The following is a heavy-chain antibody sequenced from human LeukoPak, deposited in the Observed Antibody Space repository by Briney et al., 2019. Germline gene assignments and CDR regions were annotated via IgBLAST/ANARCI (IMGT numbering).Heavy chain of an antibody. V-gene: IGHV1-18*01. J-gene: IGHJ4*02. CDR1: GYSFSIYG. CDR2: ISASDGTT. D-gene: IGHD4-17*01. Sequence: ASVQVSCEASGYSFSIYGITWARQAPGQGLEYLGWISASDGTTNYAQKVQDRVTMTTDTPTSTAYLELRSLRSEDTAVYYCARCGAAVTTHFSHWGQGTLVTVSS. CDR3: ARCGAAVTTHFSH.